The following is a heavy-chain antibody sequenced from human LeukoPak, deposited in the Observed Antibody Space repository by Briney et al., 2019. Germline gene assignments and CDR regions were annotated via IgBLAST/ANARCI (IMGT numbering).Heavy chain of an antibody. J-gene: IGHJ4*02. D-gene: IGHD6-13*01. Sequence: GGSLRLSCAASGFTFSTYWMSWVRQAPGKGLEWVANVKQDGSDKYYVDSVKGRFTISRDNAKNSLYLQMNSLRAEDTAVYYCARSSSSWFYFYYWGQGTLVTVSS. CDR1: GFTFSTYW. CDR3: ARSSSSWFYFYY. CDR2: VKQDGSDK. V-gene: IGHV3-7*01.